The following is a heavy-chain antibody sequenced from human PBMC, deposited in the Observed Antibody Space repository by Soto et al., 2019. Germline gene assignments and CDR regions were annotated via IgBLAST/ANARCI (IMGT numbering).Heavy chain of an antibody. V-gene: IGHV1-69*13. CDR2: FRLIFGAT. CDR3: ERGVTRASFHPFDL. CDR1: EDTFSSYS. J-gene: IGHJ4*02. D-gene: IGHD3-10*01. Sequence: QVQLVQSGAEVKKPGSSVKVSCKPSEDTFSSYSFSCVRQDPGQGFEWMGGFRLIFGATNYAQNFMDRVTITADQFTSTVYFELSGMRSADTAVYYFERGVTRASFHPFDLWGQGTLVTVSP.